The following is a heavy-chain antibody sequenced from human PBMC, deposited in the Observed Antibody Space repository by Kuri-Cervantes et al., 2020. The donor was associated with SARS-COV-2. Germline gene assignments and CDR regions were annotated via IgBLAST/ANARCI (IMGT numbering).Heavy chain of an antibody. CDR1: GFTFSSYG. Sequence: GGSLRLSCAASGFTFSSYGMHWVRQAPGKGLEWVAVISHDGSKKYYADSVKGRFTIPRDNSKNTLYLQMNSLRPEDTAVYYCAKEEKVLRFLEWLGGMDVWGQGTTVTVSS. V-gene: IGHV3-30*18. D-gene: IGHD3-3*01. J-gene: IGHJ6*02. CDR3: AKEEKVLRFLEWLGGMDV. CDR2: ISHDGSKK.